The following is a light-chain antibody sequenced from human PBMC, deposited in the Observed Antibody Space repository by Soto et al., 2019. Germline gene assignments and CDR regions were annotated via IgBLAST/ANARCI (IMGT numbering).Light chain of an antibody. V-gene: IGKV3-15*01. Sequence: EIVMTKSPATLSVSPGERATLSCRASQSVSSNLAWYQQKPGQAPRLLIYGASTRATGIPARFSGSGSGTEFTRTIRSLQSEDFAVYYCQQYNSWPPWTFGQGTKVEIK. CDR3: QQYNSWPPWT. CDR2: GAS. J-gene: IGKJ1*01. CDR1: QSVSSN.